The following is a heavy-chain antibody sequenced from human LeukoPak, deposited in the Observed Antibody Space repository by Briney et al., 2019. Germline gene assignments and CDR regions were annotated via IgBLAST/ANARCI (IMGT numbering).Heavy chain of an antibody. CDR1: GFTFSSYS. CDR3: AREPARYYYDSSGYYFDY. Sequence: PGGSLRLSCAASGFTFSSYSMNWVRQAPGKGLEWVSSISSSSSYIYYADSVKGRFTISRDNAKNSLYLQMNSLRAEDTAVYYCAREPARYYYDSSGYYFDYWGQGTLVTVSS. D-gene: IGHD3-22*01. V-gene: IGHV3-21*01. CDR2: ISSSSSYI. J-gene: IGHJ4*02.